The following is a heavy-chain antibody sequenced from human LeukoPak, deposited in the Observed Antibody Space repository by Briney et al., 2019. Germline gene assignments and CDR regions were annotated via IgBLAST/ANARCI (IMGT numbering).Heavy chain of an antibody. CDR1: GHTFSISW. J-gene: IGHJ3*01. Sequence: GDSLKISCKGSGHTFSISWIGWVRQKPGEGQEWMGIIYVGDSDTRYNPSFQGQVTISADRSTSTAYLQWSSLKSSDTAIYYCARCGHYDAYRVWGQGTLVSVSS. CDR3: ARCGHYDAYRV. CDR2: IYVGDSDT. D-gene: IGHD2-21*02. V-gene: IGHV5-51*01.